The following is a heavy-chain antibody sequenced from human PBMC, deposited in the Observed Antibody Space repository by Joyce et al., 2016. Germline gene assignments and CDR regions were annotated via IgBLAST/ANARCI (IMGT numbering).Heavy chain of an antibody. CDR1: GFTFVGCA. J-gene: IGHJ5*02. V-gene: IGHV3-23*01. D-gene: IGHD6-13*01. CDR3: VRPRVAVAGTRWFDP. CDR2: IGAGSRGT. Sequence: EVQLLESGGGLVQPGGSLRLSCAASGFTFVGCAMSLVRQAPGKGLVWVSAIGAGSRGTHYADSVRGRFTISRDDSDNSLYLHMSGLRSDDTAVYYCVRPRVAVAGTRWFDPWGQGTLVTVSS.